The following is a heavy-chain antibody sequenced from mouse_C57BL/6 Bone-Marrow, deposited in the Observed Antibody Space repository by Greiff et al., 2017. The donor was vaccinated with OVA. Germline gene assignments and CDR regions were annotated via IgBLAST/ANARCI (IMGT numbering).Heavy chain of an antibody. Sequence: EVKLVESGGGLVKPGGSLKLSCAASGFTFSDYGMHWVRQAPEKWLEWVAYISSGSSTIYYADTVKGRFTISIDNAENTLFLQMTRLRSEDTAMYYCARERYGHFDYWGQGTTLTVT. CDR1: GFTFSDYG. D-gene: IGHD1-1*02. CDR2: ISSGSSTI. V-gene: IGHV5-17*01. J-gene: IGHJ2*01. CDR3: ARERYGHFDY.